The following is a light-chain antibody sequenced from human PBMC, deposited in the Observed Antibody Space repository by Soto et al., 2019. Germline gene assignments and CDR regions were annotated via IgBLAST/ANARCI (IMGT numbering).Light chain of an antibody. V-gene: IGKV3-11*01. J-gene: IGKJ1*01. CDR3: HQRQSWPRT. Sequence: EILLTQSPATLSSFLGDRFTLXXRASQYINTRLAWYQHRPGQAPRXLIYQTSIRAAGIPARFSASGTGTDFTLTISDVQPEDFAVYYCHQRQSWPRTFGQGTKVDIK. CDR2: QTS. CDR1: QYINTR.